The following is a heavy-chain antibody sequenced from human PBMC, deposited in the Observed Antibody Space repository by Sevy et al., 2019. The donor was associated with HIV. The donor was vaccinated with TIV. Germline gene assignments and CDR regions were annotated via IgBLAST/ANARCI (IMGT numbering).Heavy chain of an antibody. D-gene: IGHD3-10*01. Sequence: GGSLRLSCAASGFTFSSYWMSWVRQAPGKGLEWLATINLDGSETFYVDSVKGRFTISRHNPRKSVYLQMTSLSAEDTAVYYCARLFCGSADYWGQGTLVTVSP. V-gene: IGHV3-7*01. CDR3: ARLFCGSADY. CDR2: INLDGSET. J-gene: IGHJ4*02. CDR1: GFTFSSYW.